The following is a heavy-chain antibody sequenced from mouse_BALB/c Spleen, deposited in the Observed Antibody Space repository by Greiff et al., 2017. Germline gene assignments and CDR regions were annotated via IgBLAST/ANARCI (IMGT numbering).Heavy chain of an antibody. D-gene: IGHD2-10*02. CDR1: GFTFSSYA. CDR3: AREYEEDY. J-gene: IGHJ4*01. CDR2: ISSGGST. Sequence: DVHLVESGGGLVKPGGSLKLSCAASGFTFSSYAMSWVRQTPEKRLEWVASISSGGSTYYPDSVKGRFTISRDNARNILYLQMSSLRSEDTAMYYCAREYEEDYWGQGTSVTVSS. V-gene: IGHV5-6-5*01.